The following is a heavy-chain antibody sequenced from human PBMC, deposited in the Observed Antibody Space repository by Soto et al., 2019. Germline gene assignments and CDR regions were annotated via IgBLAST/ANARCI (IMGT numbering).Heavy chain of an antibody. CDR2: INSDGSST. CDR3: ARVSLAGTAYYYYYGMDV. J-gene: IGHJ6*02. Sequence: EVQLVESGGGLVQPGGSLRLSCAASGFTFSSYWMHWVRQAPGKGLVWVSRINSDGSSTSYADSVKGRFTISRDNAKNTLYLQMNILRAEDTAVDYCARVSLAGTAYYYYYGMDVWGQGTTVTVSS. CDR1: GFTFSSYW. D-gene: IGHD6-13*01. V-gene: IGHV3-74*01.